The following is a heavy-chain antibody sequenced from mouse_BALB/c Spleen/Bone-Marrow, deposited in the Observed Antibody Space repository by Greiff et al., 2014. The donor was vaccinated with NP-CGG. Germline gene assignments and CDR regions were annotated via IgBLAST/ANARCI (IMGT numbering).Heavy chain of an antibody. D-gene: IGHD1-1*01. V-gene: IGHV14-3*02. CDR1: CFNIKDTY. CDR2: IDPANGNT. CDR3: VSYYYGNYFDS. Sequence: VQLQQSGAELLKPGASAKLSCTAFCFNIKDTYMHWGKQRPEQGLEWIRRIDPANGNTKYDPKFQGKATITADTSSNTAYLQLSSLTSEDTAVYYCVSYYYGNYFDSWGQGTTLTVSS. J-gene: IGHJ2*01.